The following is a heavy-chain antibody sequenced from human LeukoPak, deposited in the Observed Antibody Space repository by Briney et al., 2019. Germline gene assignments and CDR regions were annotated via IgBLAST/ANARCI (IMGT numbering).Heavy chain of an antibody. D-gene: IGHD3-3*01. CDR2: IYYSGST. CDR3: ARKRITIFGVVSNAFDI. V-gene: IGHV4-39*01. Sequence: SETLSLTCTVSGGSISSSSYYWGWIRQPPGKGLEWIGSIYYSGSTYYNPSLKSRVTISVDTSKNQFSLKLSSTTAADTAVYYCARKRITIFGVVSNAFDIWGQGTMVTVSS. CDR1: GGSISSSSYY. J-gene: IGHJ3*02.